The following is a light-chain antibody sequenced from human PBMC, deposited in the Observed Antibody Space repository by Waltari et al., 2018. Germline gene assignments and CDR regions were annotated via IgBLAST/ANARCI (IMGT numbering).Light chain of an antibody. Sequence: QSALSQPASVSGSPGQSITISCTGTSSDVGGYNYVSWYQQHPGKAPKLMIYEVSNRPSGVSNRVSGSKSGNTASLTISGLQAEDEADYYCSSYTSSSTIWVFGGGTKLTVL. CDR2: EVS. CDR1: SSDVGGYNY. V-gene: IGLV2-14*01. J-gene: IGLJ3*02. CDR3: SSYTSSSTIWV.